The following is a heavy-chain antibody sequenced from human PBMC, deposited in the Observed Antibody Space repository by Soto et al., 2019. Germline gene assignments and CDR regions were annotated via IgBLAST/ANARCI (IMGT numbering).Heavy chain of an antibody. V-gene: IGHV5-51*01. Sequence: PGESLKISCKGSGYSFTSYWIGWVRQMPGKGLEWMGIIYPGDSDTRYSPSFQGQVTISADKSISTAYLQWSSLKASDTAMYYCARTYCSSTSCYFVHGMDVWGQGNTVTVSS. CDR3: ARTYCSSTSCYFVHGMDV. J-gene: IGHJ6*02. D-gene: IGHD2-2*01. CDR2: IYPGDSDT. CDR1: GYSFTSYW.